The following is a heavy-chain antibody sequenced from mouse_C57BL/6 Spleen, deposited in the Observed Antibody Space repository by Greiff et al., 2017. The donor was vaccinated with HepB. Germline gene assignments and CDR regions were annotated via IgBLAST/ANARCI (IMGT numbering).Heavy chain of an antibody. V-gene: IGHV1-80*01. J-gene: IGHJ4*01. CDR3: ARCHYDGAMDY. CDR1: GYAFSSYW. CDR2: IYPGDGDT. Sequence: VQLQQSGAELVKPGASVKVSCKASGYAFSSYWMNWVKQRPGKGLEWIGQIYPGDGDTNYNGKFKGKATLTADKSSSTAYMPLSSLTSEDSAVYCCARCHYDGAMDYWGQGTSVTVSS. D-gene: IGHD1-2*01.